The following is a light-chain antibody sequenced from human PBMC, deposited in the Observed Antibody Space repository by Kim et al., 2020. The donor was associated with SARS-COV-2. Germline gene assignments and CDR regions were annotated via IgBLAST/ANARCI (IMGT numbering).Light chain of an antibody. CDR3: SAWDSSLSAVV. CDR1: SSNVGNQG. J-gene: IGLJ2*01. Sequence: QAGLTQPPSVYKGLRQTATLTCTGNSSNVGNQGAAWLQQHQGHPPKLLSYRNNNRPSGISERLSASRSGNTASLTITGLQPEDEADYYCSAWDSSLSAVVFGGGTQLTVL. CDR2: RNN. V-gene: IGLV10-54*01.